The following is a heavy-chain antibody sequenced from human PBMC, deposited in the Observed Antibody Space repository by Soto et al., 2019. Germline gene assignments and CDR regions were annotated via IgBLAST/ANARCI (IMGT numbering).Heavy chain of an antibody. CDR1: GFTFSNAW. CDR3: TTEISVVTPISYYYYGMDV. J-gene: IGHJ6*02. Sequence: GGSLRLSCAASGFTFSNAWMNWVRQAPGKGLEWVGRIKSKTDGGTTDYAAPVKGRFTISRDDSKNTLYLQMNSLKTEDTAVYYCTTEISVVTPISYYYYGMDVWGQETTVTVSS. V-gene: IGHV3-15*07. CDR2: IKSKTDGGTT. D-gene: IGHD2-21*02.